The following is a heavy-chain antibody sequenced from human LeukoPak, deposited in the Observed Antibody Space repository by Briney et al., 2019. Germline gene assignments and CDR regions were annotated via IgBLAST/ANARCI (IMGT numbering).Heavy chain of an antibody. J-gene: IGHJ4*02. CDR2: IYYSGST. CDR3: ARANYDILTGYDY. CDR1: GGSISSYY. V-gene: IGHV4-59*01. D-gene: IGHD3-9*01. Sequence: PSETLSLTCTVSGGSISSYYWSWIRQPPGKGLEWIGYIYYSGSTNYNPSLKRRVTISVDTSKNQFSLKLSSVTAADTAVYYCARANYDILTGYDYWGQGTLVTVSS.